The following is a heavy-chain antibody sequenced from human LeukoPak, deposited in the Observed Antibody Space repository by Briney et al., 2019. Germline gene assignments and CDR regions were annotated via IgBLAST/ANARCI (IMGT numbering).Heavy chain of an antibody. CDR1: GFTFSSYG. D-gene: IGHD1-26*01. Sequence: GGSLRLSCAASGFTFSSYGMHWVRQAPGKGLEWVAVISYDGSNKYYIGSVKGRFTISRDNSKNMLYLQMNSLRPEDTAVYYCAKSGGYGLIDKWGQGTLVTVSS. CDR2: ISYDGSNK. J-gene: IGHJ4*02. CDR3: AKSGGYGLIDK. V-gene: IGHV3-30*18.